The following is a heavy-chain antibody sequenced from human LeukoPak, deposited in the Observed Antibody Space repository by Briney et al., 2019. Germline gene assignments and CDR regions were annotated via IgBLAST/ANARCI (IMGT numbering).Heavy chain of an antibody. D-gene: IGHD1-7*01. CDR2: FYPGEYDT. V-gene: IGHV5-51*01. J-gene: IGHJ4*02. CDR3: ARQSGTLVVAY. CDR1: GYRFTTYW. Sequence: GESLKISCKGSGYRFTTYWIGWVRRMSGKGLEWMGIFYPGEYDTRYSPSFQGQVTISANKSIITAYLQWSSLKASDTAMYYCARQSGTLVVAYWGQGTLVTVSS.